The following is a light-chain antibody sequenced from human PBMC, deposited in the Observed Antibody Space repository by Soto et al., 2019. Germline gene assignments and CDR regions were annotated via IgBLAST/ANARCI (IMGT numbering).Light chain of an antibody. CDR1: SGSVSTNYY. V-gene: IGLV8-61*01. CDR2: STN. Sequence: QTVVTQEPSLSVSPGGTVTLTCGLSSGSVSTNYYPSWYQQTPGQAPRTLIYSTNTRSSGVPDRFSGSILGNKAALTITGAQADDDSDYYCMLYMGSGTYVFGIGTKGTVL. CDR3: MLYMGSGTYV. J-gene: IGLJ1*01.